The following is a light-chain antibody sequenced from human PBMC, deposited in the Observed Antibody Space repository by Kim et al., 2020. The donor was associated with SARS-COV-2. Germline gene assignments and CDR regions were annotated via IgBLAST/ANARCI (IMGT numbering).Light chain of an antibody. V-gene: IGLV10-54*01. J-gene: IGLJ3*02. CDR2: RNN. Sequence: QTATLACTGNRNNVGNQGAAWLQQHQGHPPKLLSYRNNNRPSGISERLSASRSGNTASLTITGLQPEDEADYYCSAWDSSLSAGVFGGGTQLTVL. CDR1: RNNVGNQG. CDR3: SAWDSSLSAGV.